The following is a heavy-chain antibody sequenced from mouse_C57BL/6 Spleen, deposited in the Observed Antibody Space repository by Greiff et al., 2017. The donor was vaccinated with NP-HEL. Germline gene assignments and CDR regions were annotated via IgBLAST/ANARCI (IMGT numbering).Heavy chain of an antibody. Sequence: QVQLQQSGAELVKPGASVKISCKASGYAFSSYWMNWVKQRPGQGLEWIGQIYPGDGDTNYNGKFKGKATLTADKSSSTAYMQLSSLTSEDSAVYFCARSGYDGYYRFAYWGQGTLVTVSA. J-gene: IGHJ3*01. CDR3: ARSGYDGYYRFAY. CDR1: GYAFSSYW. CDR2: IYPGDGDT. D-gene: IGHD2-3*01. V-gene: IGHV1-80*01.